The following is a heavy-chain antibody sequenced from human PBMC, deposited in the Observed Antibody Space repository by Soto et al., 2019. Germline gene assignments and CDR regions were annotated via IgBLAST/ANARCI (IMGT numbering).Heavy chain of an antibody. V-gene: IGHV3-23*01. J-gene: IGHJ6*02. Sequence: GGSLRLSCAASGFKFSDYAMTWVRQAPGKGLEWVSTISGGDERTYYADSVKGRFSISRDNPRNTVYLQMNNLRAEDTALYHCVKDWTGSTCPCMDVWGQGTTVTVSS. CDR3: VKDWTGSTCPCMDV. CDR1: GFKFSDYA. D-gene: IGHD6-13*01. CDR2: ISGGDERT.